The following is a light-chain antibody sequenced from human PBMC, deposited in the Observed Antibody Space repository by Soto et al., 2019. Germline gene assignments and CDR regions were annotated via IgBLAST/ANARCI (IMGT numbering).Light chain of an antibody. CDR2: GDN. J-gene: IGLJ1*01. CDR3: QSYDSSLTTFV. V-gene: IGLV1-40*01. CDR1: SSNIGAEYD. Sequence: SVLTQPPSVSGVPGQRVAISCPGSSSNIGAEYDVHWYQQLPGTAPKRLIYGDNNRPSGVPDRFSGSKSGTSASLAITGLQPEDEADYYCQSYDSSLTTFVFGTGTKVTVL.